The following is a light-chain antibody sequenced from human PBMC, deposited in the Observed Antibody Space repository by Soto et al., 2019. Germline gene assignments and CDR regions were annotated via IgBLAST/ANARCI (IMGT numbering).Light chain of an antibody. Sequence: IQMTQSPSSLSASVGDKVTITCRASQSISSSLNWYQQKSGKAPNLLIYGVSRLQGGVPSRFSGSGSGTDFTLSISSLQPEDFATYYCQQSYTAPSITFGQRTRLEIK. CDR1: QSISSS. J-gene: IGKJ5*01. CDR2: GVS. CDR3: QQSYTAPSIT. V-gene: IGKV1-39*01.